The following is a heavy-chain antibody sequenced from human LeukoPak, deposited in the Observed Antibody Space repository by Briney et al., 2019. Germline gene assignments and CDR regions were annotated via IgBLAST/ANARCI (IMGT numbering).Heavy chain of an antibody. CDR1: GFTCSTYW. Sequence: GGSLRLSCAASGFTCSTYWMHWVRQVPGKGLVWVARINADGSRTIYADSVRGRFTISRDTAKNTLHLQMSSLRAEDTAVYYCARDAGYCSGGNCYSDDYFDYWGQGTLVTVSS. V-gene: IGHV3-74*01. CDR3: ARDAGYCSGGNCYSDDYFDY. CDR2: INADGSRT. D-gene: IGHD2-15*01. J-gene: IGHJ4*02.